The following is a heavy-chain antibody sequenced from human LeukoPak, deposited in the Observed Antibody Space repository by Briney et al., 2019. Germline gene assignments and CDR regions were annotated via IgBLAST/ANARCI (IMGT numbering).Heavy chain of an antibody. V-gene: IGHV4-38-2*02. J-gene: IGHJ4*02. CDR3: AKGYCRGNSCYDDRGAFDY. CDR2: IYHSGST. CDR1: GYSISSGNY. D-gene: IGHD2-2*01. Sequence: PSETLSLTCSVSGYSISSGNYWGWLRLPPGKGLQWIGSIYHSGSTYYNPSLKSRVTISVDTSKNQFSLKLSSVTAADTAVYYCAKGYCRGNSCYDDRGAFDYWGQGTLVTVSS.